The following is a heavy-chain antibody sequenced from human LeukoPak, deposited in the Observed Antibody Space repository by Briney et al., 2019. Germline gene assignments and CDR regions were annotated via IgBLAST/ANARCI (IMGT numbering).Heavy chain of an antibody. CDR3: AESSPHDSSGYNTLLY. V-gene: IGHV4-34*01. CDR2: INHSGST. D-gene: IGHD3-22*01. Sequence: SETLSLTCAVSGGSFSGYYWSWIRQPPGKGLEWIGEINHSGSTNYNPSLKSRVTISVDTSKNQFSLRLSSVTAADTAVYYCAESSPHDSSGYNTLLYWGQGTLVTVSS. CDR1: GGSFSGYY. J-gene: IGHJ4*02.